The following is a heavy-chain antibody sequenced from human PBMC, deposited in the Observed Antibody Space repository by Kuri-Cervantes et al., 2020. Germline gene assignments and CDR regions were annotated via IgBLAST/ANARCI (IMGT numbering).Heavy chain of an antibody. CDR2: IYYSGST. J-gene: IGHJ5*02. CDR3: ARKDPYLGDYVWGSYRTPSVGWFDP. Sequence: LRLSCTVSGGSISSGGYYWSWIRQHPGKGLEWIGYIYYSGSTYYNPSLKSRVTISVDTSKNQFSLKLSPVTAADTAVYYCARKDPYLGDYVWGSYRTPSVGWFDPWGQRTLVTDSS. V-gene: IGHV4-31*03. D-gene: IGHD3-16*02. CDR1: GGSISSGGYY.